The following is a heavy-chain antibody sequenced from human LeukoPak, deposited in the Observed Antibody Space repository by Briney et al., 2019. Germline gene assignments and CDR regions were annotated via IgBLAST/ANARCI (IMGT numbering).Heavy chain of an antibody. CDR3: ARDNWRDYLADALDI. J-gene: IGHJ3*02. V-gene: IGHV3-30-3*01. Sequence: PGRSLRLSCAASGFPFSSYALHWVRQAPGKGLDWVASISYDGSNKYYADSVKGRFTISRDSSKNTLYLQMNSLGAEDTALYYCARDNWRDYLADALDIWGQGTMVTVSS. D-gene: IGHD4-11*01. CDR2: ISYDGSNK. CDR1: GFPFSSYA.